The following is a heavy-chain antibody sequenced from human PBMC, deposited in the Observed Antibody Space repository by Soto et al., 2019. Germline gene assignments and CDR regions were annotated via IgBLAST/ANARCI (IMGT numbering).Heavy chain of an antibody. V-gene: IGHV4-30-2*01. CDR3: ARHDVVTAPLGFFELDY. CDR2: IYHSGST. Sequence: PSGTLSLTCAVSGGSISSGGYSWSWIRQPPGKGLEWIGYIYHSGSTYYNPSLKSRVTISVDRSKNQFSLKLSSVTAADTAVYYCARHDVVTAPLGFFELDYWGQGIMVTVSS. J-gene: IGHJ4*02. D-gene: IGHD2-21*02. CDR1: GGSISSGGYS.